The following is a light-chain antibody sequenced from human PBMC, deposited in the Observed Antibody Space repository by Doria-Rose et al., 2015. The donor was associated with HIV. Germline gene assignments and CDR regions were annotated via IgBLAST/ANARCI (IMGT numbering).Light chain of an antibody. V-gene: IGKV1-39*01. CDR2: AAS. CDR3: QQSYSTPLT. CDR1: QSTGSF. J-gene: IGKJ4*01. Sequence: MTQSPSSLSSSVGDRVTITCRASQSTGSFLNWYQQKPGKAPKLLIYAASSLQNGVPSWFSGGGSGTDFTLTISSLQPEDFATYFCQQSYSTPLTFGGGTKVEIK.